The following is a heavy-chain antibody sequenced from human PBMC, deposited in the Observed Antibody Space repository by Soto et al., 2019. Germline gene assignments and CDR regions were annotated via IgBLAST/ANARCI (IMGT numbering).Heavy chain of an antibody. D-gene: IGHD3-22*01. V-gene: IGHV3-21*01. J-gene: IGHJ4*02. CDR1: GFTFSSYS. Sequence: EVQLVESGGGLVKPGGSLRLSCAASGFTFSSYSMNWVRQAPGKGLEWVSSISSSSSYIYYADSVKGRFTISRDNAKNXXYLQMNSLRAEDTAVYYCARDSQTYYYDSSGYWDYWGQGTLVTVSS. CDR2: ISSSSSYI. CDR3: ARDSQTYYYDSSGYWDY.